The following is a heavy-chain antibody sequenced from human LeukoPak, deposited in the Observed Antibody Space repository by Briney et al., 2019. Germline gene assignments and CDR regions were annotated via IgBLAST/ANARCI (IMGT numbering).Heavy chain of an antibody. CDR1: GGSFSGYY. V-gene: IGHV4-34*01. J-gene: IGHJ6*02. CDR2: INHSGST. CDR3: ARGYCSSTSCYWRHYYYYYGMDV. D-gene: IGHD2-2*01. Sequence: SETLSLTCAVYGGSFSGYYWSWIRQPPGKGLEWIGEINHSGSTNYNPSLKSRVTISVDTSKNQFSLKLSSVTAAVTAVYYCARGYCSSTSCYWRHYYYYYGMDVWGQGTTVTVSS.